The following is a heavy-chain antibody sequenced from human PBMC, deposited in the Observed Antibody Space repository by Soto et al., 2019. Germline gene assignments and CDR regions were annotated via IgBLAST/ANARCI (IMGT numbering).Heavy chain of an antibody. CDR2: VYYTGRT. CDR3: ARDYDYFDH. D-gene: IGHD3-16*01. Sequence: SETLSVTCTLSGGSVNIGSYSWSWLRQPPGKGLEWIGYVYYTGRTNYNPSLKSRVTISADTSKNQFSLMLTSVTAADTAVYYCARDYDYFDHWGQGTMVTVSS. J-gene: IGHJ4*02. CDR1: GGSVNIGSYS. V-gene: IGHV4-61*01.